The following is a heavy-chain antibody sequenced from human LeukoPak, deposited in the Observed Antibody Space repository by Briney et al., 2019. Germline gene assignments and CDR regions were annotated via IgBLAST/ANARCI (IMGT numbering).Heavy chain of an antibody. D-gene: IGHD2-21*02. V-gene: IGHV3-48*03. CDR1: GFTFSSYE. J-gene: IGHJ4*02. Sequence: GGSLRLSCAASGFTFSSYEMNWVRQAPGKGLEWVSYISSSGSTIYYADSVKGRFTISRDNAKNSLYLQMNSLRAEDTAVYYCARVFRYCGGDCYAPDYWGQGTLVTVSS. CDR2: ISSSGSTI. CDR3: ARVFRYCGGDCYAPDY.